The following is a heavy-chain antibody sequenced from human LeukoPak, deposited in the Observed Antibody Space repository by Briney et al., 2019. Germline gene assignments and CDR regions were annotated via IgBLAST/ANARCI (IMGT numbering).Heavy chain of an antibody. D-gene: IGHD4-17*01. CDR2: IRSKANSYAT. CDR1: GFTFSGSA. CDR3: TRHLAGDYGDYRDY. V-gene: IGHV3-73*01. J-gene: IGHJ4*02. Sequence: PGGSLKLSCAASGFTFSGSAMPWVRQASGKGLEWVGRIRSKANSYATAYAASVKGRFTISRDDSKNTAYLQMNSLKTEDTAVYYCTRHLAGDYGDYRDYWGQGTLVTVSS.